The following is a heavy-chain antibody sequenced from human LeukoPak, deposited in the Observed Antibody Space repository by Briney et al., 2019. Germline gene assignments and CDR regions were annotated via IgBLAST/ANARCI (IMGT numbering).Heavy chain of an antibody. V-gene: IGHV3-23*01. CDR2: ISGSGGST. D-gene: IGHD5-12*01. CDR1: GFAFSSYA. J-gene: IGHJ4*02. CDR3: AKAGGTNSGYDFALAFDY. Sequence: PGGSLRLSCAASGFAFSSYAMSWVRQAPGKGLEGVSGISGSGGSTYYADSVKGRFTISRDNSKNTLYLQMNSLRAEDTAVYYCAKAGGTNSGYDFALAFDYWGQGTLVTVSS.